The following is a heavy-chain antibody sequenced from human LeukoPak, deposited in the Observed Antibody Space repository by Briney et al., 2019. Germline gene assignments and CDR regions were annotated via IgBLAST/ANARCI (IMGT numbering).Heavy chain of an antibody. Sequence: ASVKVSCKASGGTFSSYAISWVRQAPGQGLEWMGRIIPILGIANYAQKFQGRVTITADKSTSTAYMELSSLRSEDTAVYYCARPQGDYYDSSGPFDYRGQGTLVTVSS. J-gene: IGHJ4*02. CDR1: GGTFSSYA. D-gene: IGHD3-22*01. V-gene: IGHV1-69*04. CDR3: ARPQGDYYDSSGPFDY. CDR2: IIPILGIA.